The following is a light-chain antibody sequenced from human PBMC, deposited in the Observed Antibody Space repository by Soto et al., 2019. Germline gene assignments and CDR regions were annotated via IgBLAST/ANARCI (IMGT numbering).Light chain of an antibody. Sequence: DIQMTQSPSTLSASVGDRVNITCRASQTITSWLAWYQQKPGKAPKLLIYDASSVESGVPSRFSGSGSGTEFTLTISCLQPDDFATYYCQKYNSYLTCTFGQGTKLEIK. V-gene: IGKV1-5*01. CDR1: QTITSW. J-gene: IGKJ2*02. CDR3: QKYNSYLTCT. CDR2: DAS.